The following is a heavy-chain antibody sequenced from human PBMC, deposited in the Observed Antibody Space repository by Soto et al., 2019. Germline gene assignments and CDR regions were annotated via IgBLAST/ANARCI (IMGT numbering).Heavy chain of an antibody. CDR2: ISSSSSYI. CDR3: ARVWGDQHYFEY. CDR1: GFTFSSYS. Sequence: GGSLRLSCAASGFTFSSYSMNWVRQAPGKGLEWVSSISSSSSYIYYADSVKGRFTISRDNAKNSLYLQMNSLRAEDTAVYYCARVWGDQHYFEYWGQGTLVTVSS. D-gene: IGHD3-16*01. V-gene: IGHV3-21*01. J-gene: IGHJ4*02.